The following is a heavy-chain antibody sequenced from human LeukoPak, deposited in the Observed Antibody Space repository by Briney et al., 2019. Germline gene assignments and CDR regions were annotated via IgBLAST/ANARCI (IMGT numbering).Heavy chain of an antibody. CDR1: GGSISSGDYY. CDR2: IYYSGST. CDR3: ASGRHVGTDFWSGYTHDY. V-gene: IGHV4-30-4*08. J-gene: IGHJ4*02. D-gene: IGHD3-3*01. Sequence: SETLSLTCTVSGGSISSGDYYWSWIRQPPGKGLEWIGYIYYSGSTYYNPSLKSRVTISVDTSKNQFSLKLNSVTAADTAVYYCASGRHVGTDFWSGYTHDYWGQGTLVTVSS.